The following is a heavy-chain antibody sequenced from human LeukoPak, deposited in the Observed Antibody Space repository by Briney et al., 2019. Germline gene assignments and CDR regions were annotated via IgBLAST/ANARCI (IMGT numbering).Heavy chain of an antibody. J-gene: IGHJ4*02. D-gene: IGHD6-13*01. V-gene: IGHV3-30*04. CDR3: ARGRAGIAAAGFDY. CDR2: ISFDGANK. Sequence: SLRLSCATSGFTFSMSSMHWVRLAPRKGLERLAGISFDGANKFSGDSVKGRFSISRDNSKNTLYLQMNSLGLDDTAVYFCARGRAGIAAAGFDYWGQGTLVTVSS. CDR1: GFTFSMSS.